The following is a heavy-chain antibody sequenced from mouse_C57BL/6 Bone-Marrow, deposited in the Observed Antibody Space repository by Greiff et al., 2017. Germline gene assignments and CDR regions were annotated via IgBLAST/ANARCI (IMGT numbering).Heavy chain of an antibody. Sequence: EVKLMESGGGLVKPGGSLKLSCAASGFTFSDYGMHWVRQAPEKGLEWVAYISSGSSTIYYADTVKGRFTISRDNAKNTLFLQMTSLRSEDTAMXYCARREYYGPNWYFDVWGTGTTVTVSS. J-gene: IGHJ1*03. CDR1: GFTFSDYG. V-gene: IGHV5-17*01. D-gene: IGHD1-1*01. CDR2: ISSGSSTI. CDR3: ARREYYGPNWYFDV.